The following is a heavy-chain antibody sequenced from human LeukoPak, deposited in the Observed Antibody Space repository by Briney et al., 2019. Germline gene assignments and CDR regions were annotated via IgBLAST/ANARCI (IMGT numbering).Heavy chain of an antibody. CDR2: IRNRGST. CDR1: GGSISDYY. V-gene: IGHV4-59*01. Sequence: SETLSLTCTVSGGSISDYYWSWIRQPPGKGLESIGCIRNRGSTNYNPSLKSRVTISVDTSKNQFSLKLRSVTAADTAVYYCARSAPYYDFWTGYYDALYYMDVWGKGTTVTVSS. D-gene: IGHD3-3*01. CDR3: ARSAPYYDFWTGYYDALYYMDV. J-gene: IGHJ6*03.